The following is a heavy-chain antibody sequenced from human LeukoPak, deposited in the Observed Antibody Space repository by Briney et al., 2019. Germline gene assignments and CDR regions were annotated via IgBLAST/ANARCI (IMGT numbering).Heavy chain of an antibody. CDR2: ITDAVGST. V-gene: IGHV3-23*01. CDR1: GFIFSSYW. D-gene: IGHD5-12*01. Sequence: PGGSLRLSCAASGFIFSSYWMHWVRQAPGKGLEWVSAITDAVGSTHYADSVKGRFTISSDNSKNTVYLQMDSLRPEDMAVYYCAKEIFSGLLYIDYWGQGTLVTVSS. J-gene: IGHJ4*02. CDR3: AKEIFSGLLYIDY.